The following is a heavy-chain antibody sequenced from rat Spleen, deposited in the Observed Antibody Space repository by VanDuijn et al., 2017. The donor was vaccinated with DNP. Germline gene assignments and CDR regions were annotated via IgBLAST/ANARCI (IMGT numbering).Heavy chain of an antibody. CDR3: ARGPNFGGYSDFFDY. V-gene: IGHV5-25*01. J-gene: IGHJ2*01. D-gene: IGHD1-11*01. CDR2: INPGGGNI. CDR1: GFSFRNYY. Sequence: EVQLVESGGGLVQPGRSMKLSCAASGFSFRNYYMAWVRQTPKKGLEWVAAINPGGGNIYYRDAGKGRFTISRDNAKNTLSLQMNSLRSKDTATYYCARGPNFGGYSDFFDYWGQGVMVTVSS.